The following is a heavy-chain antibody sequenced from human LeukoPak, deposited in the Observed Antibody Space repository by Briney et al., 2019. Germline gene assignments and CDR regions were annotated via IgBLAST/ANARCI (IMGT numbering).Heavy chain of an antibody. J-gene: IGHJ4*02. CDR1: GFTFSSYG. CDR3: AKGFAVVVAATTFDY. CDR2: ISGSGGST. Sequence: GGSLRLSCAASGFTFSSYGMSWVRQAPGKGLEWVSAISGSGGSTYYADSVKGRFTISRDNSKNTLYLQMNSLRAEDTAVYYCAKGFAVVVAATTFDYWGQGTLVTVSS. D-gene: IGHD2-15*01. V-gene: IGHV3-23*01.